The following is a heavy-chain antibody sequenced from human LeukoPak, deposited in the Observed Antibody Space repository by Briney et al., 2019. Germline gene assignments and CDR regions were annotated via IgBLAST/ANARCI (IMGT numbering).Heavy chain of an antibody. CDR2: IYYSGSN. CDR1: GGSISSYY. CDR3: ARLGRDYDILTGYYHPPL. V-gene: IGHV4-59*08. J-gene: IGHJ4*02. D-gene: IGHD3-9*01. Sequence: SETLSLTCTVSGGSISSYYWSWLRQPPGKGLEWIGYIYYSGSNNYNPSLKSRVTISVDTSKNQFSLKLSSVTAADTAVYYCARLGRDYDILTGYYHPPLWGQGTLVTVSS.